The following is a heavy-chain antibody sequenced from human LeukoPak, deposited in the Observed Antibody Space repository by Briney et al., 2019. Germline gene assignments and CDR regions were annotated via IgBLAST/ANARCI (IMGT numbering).Heavy chain of an antibody. CDR2: IRYDGSNK. CDR1: GFTFSSYG. V-gene: IGHV3-30*02. Sequence: GGSLRLSCAASGFTFSSYGMHWVRQAPGKGLEWVAFIRYDGSNKYYADSMKGRFTISRDNSKNALYPQMNSLRAEDTAVYYCAKDWAIFGVVTTFRFDPWGQGTLVTVSS. D-gene: IGHD3-3*01. J-gene: IGHJ5*02. CDR3: AKDWAIFGVVTTFRFDP.